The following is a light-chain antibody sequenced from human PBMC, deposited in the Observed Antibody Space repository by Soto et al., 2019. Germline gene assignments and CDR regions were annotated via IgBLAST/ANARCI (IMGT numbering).Light chain of an antibody. CDR3: QKHNSAPLF. CDR1: QDISNR. Sequence: DIQMTQSPSSLSASVGDRITITCQASQDISNRLNWYHQKPGKAPNLLIYDASNLAAGVPSRFSGSGFGTDFTLTISSLQPEDVATYYCQKHNSAPLFFGPGTKVDIK. CDR2: DAS. J-gene: IGKJ3*01. V-gene: IGKV1-27*01.